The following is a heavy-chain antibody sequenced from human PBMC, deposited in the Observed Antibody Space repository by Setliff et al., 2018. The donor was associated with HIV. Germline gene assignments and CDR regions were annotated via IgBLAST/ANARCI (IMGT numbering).Heavy chain of an antibody. J-gene: IGHJ3*02. CDR3: AKEIVRVALDI. CDR1: GGSINNGAYY. V-gene: IGHV4-31*03. D-gene: IGHD3-16*02. CDR2: IYYNGIT. Sequence: SETLSLTCTVSGGSINNGAYYWSWIRHQPGRGLEWIGNIYYNGITHYNPSLKSRLSISIDTSKNQFYLQLNSVTAADTSVFYCAKEIVRVALDIWGPGTAVTVSS.